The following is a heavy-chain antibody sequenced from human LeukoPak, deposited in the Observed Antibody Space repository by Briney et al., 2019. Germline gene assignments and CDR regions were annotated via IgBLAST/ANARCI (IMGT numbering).Heavy chain of an antibody. Sequence: GGSLRLSCAASGFTFSSYSMNWVRQAPGKGLEWVSSISSSSSYIYYADSVKGRFTISRDNAKNSLYLQMNSLRAEDTAVYYCARERCVVGACGAFDIWGQGTMATVSS. CDR2: ISSSSSYI. CDR1: GFTFSSYS. D-gene: IGHD1-26*01. CDR3: ARERCVVGACGAFDI. V-gene: IGHV3-21*01. J-gene: IGHJ3*02.